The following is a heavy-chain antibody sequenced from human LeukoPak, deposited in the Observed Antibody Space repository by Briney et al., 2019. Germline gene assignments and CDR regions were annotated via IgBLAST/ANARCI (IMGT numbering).Heavy chain of an antibody. CDR2: IFHTGST. V-gene: IGHV4-38-2*01. J-gene: IGHJ4*02. CDR1: AYSITTGYL. D-gene: IGHD3-16*01. Sequence: PSETLSLTCAVSAYSITTGYLWGWIRQSPGQGLAWIGSIFHTGSTSYNPSLKSRATLSVDTSKNQFSLKLTSVNAADTAIYSCASPRGTYIDYWGQGTLVIVSS. CDR3: ASPRGTYIDY.